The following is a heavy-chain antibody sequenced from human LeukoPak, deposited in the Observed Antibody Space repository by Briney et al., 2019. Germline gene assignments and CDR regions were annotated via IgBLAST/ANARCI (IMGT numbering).Heavy chain of an antibody. J-gene: IGHJ4*02. Sequence: QAGGSLRLSCAASRFSFSDYTMSWVRQLPGKGLEWVSGIRHSGVDSSYADSVKGRFTISRDNAKNSLYLQMNSLRAEDTAVYYCARAFGYGSGSYPFGDWGQGTLVTVSS. V-gene: IGHV3-23*01. CDR1: RFSFSDYT. CDR2: IRHSGVDS. D-gene: IGHD3-10*01. CDR3: ARAFGYGSGSYPFGD.